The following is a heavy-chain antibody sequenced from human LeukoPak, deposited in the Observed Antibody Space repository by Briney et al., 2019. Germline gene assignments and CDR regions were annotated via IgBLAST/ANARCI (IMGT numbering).Heavy chain of an antibody. D-gene: IGHD5-24*01. CDR1: GYTFTGFH. J-gene: IGHJ4*02. CDR2: INANSGGT. Sequence: ASVKVSCKASGYTFTGFHMHWVRQAPGQGLEWMGWINANSGGTSYAQKFQGRVTVTRDTSISTAYMGLTRLTSDDTAAYYFARDPIDGYYYFDYWGQGTLVTVSS. CDR3: ARDPIDGYYYFDY. V-gene: IGHV1-2*02.